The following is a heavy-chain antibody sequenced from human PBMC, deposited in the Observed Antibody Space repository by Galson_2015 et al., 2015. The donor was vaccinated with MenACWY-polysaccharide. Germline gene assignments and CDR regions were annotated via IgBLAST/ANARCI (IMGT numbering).Heavy chain of an antibody. CDR1: GSRFSNSG. Sequence: LRLSCAASGSRFSNSGIHWVRQAPGKGLEWVAVIQYDGSIKAYADSVKGRFTISRDNSKNTVFLEMNTLGAEDTAVYYCAREGSRIVFHAFDIWGQGTMVTVSS. D-gene: IGHD2-15*01. V-gene: IGHV3-33*01. J-gene: IGHJ3*02. CDR3: AREGSRIVFHAFDI. CDR2: IQYDGSIK.